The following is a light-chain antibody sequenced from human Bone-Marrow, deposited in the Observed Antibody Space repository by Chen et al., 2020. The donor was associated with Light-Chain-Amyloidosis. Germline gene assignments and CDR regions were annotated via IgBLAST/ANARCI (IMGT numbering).Light chain of an antibody. J-gene: IGLJ1*01. V-gene: IGLV2-14*01. CDR2: EVT. CDR1: SSDVGGDNH. Sequence: QSALTQPASVSGSPGQSITIPCTGTSSDVGGDNHVSWYQQHPDKAPKLMIYEVTNRPSWVPDRFSGSKSDNTASLTISGLQTEDEADYFCSSYTFTNTLVFGSGTRVTVL. CDR3: SSYTFTNTLV.